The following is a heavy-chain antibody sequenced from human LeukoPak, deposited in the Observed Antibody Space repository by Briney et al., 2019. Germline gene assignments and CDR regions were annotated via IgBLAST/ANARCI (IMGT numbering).Heavy chain of an antibody. CDR3: AGRLVSAFGELSL. V-gene: IGHV1-24*01. Sequence: GASVKVSCKVSGYSLPELSMYWVRQAPGKGLAWVGGFDPEDGETIYAQKFQGRVTMTEDTSTDTAYMELSSLRSEDTAVYYCAGRLVSAFGELSLWGQGTLVTVSS. CDR1: GYSLPELS. D-gene: IGHD3-10*01. J-gene: IGHJ4*02. CDR2: FDPEDGET.